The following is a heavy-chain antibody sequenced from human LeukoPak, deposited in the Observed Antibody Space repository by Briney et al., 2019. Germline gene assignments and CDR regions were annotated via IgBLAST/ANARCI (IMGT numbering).Heavy chain of an antibody. J-gene: IGHJ5*02. CDR1: GGSISSYY. CDR2: IYTSGST. D-gene: IGHD3-10*01. V-gene: IGHV4-4*07. Sequence: SETLSLTCTVSGGSISSYYWSWVRQPAGKGLEWIGRIYTSGSTNYNPSLKSRFTMSVDTSKHQFSLKLSSVTAADTAVYYCARDIMVRGVITGNWFDPWGQGTLVTVSS. CDR3: ARDIMVRGVITGNWFDP.